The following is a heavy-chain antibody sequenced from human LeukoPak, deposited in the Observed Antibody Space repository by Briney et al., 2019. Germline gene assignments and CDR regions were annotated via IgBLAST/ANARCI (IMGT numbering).Heavy chain of an antibody. Sequence: GGSLRLSCAASGFTFSSYAMHWVRQAPGKGLEWVAVISYDGSNKYYADSVKGRFTISRDNSKNTLYLQMNSLRAEDTAVYYCAKFLAVIAARDSLYFQHWGQGTLVTVSS. D-gene: IGHD6-6*01. CDR3: AKFLAVIAARDSLYFQH. CDR2: ISYDGSNK. J-gene: IGHJ1*01. V-gene: IGHV3-30-3*02. CDR1: GFTFSSYA.